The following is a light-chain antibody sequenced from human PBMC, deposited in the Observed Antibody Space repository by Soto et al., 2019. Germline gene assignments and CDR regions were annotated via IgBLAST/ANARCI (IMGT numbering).Light chain of an antibody. CDR3: SSYTGTYTYV. V-gene: IGLV2-14*01. CDR1: RNDIGDYSF. Sequence: SALTQPASVSGSPGQSITIPCTGTRNDIGDYSFVSWYQQHPGKVPKLLIYEVSDRPSGVSSRFSGSKSGNTASLTISGLQAEDEAHYFCSSYTGTYTYVFGSGTKVTV. J-gene: IGLJ1*01. CDR2: EVS.